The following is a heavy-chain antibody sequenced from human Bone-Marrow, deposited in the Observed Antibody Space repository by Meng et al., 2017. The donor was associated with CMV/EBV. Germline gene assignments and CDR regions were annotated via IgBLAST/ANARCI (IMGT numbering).Heavy chain of an antibody. D-gene: IGHD2-8*01. V-gene: IGHV1-18*01. CDR3: ARLYCTTSTCYGEFDH. Sequence: GYTFYTYGFTWVRQAPGQGLEWMGWISSYTGDTNYAQSLQGRVTMTAETSMNTAYMELRSLTPDDTAVYYCARLYCTTSTCYGEFDHWGQGTLVTVSS. CDR1: GYTFYTYG. J-gene: IGHJ4*02. CDR2: ISSYTGDT.